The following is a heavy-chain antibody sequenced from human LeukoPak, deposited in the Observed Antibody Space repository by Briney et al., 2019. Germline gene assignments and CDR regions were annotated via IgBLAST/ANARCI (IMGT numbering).Heavy chain of an antibody. CDR1: GFAFSSYA. D-gene: IGHD3-22*01. V-gene: IGHV3-23*01. J-gene: IGHJ4*02. CDR3: AKDMDYDDSHYYYGFDY. CDR2: ISGSGGGT. Sequence: PGGSLRLSCAASGFAFSSYAMSWVRQAPGKGLEWVSGISGSGGGTYYADSVKGRFTISRDNSKSMLYLQLNSPRADDTAVYYCAKDMDYDDSHYYYGFDYWGQGTLVTVSS.